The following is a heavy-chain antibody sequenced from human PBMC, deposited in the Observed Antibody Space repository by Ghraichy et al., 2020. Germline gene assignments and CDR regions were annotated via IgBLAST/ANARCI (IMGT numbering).Heavy chain of an antibody. Sequence: ASVKVSCKASGYTFTSYGISWVRQAPGQGLEWMGWISAYNGNTNYAQKLQGRVTMTTDTSTSTAYMELRSLRSDDTAVYYCARDMGMVRGVIDYYYGMDVWGQGTTVTVSS. V-gene: IGHV1-18*01. CDR1: GYTFTSYG. CDR2: ISAYNGNT. CDR3: ARDMGMVRGVIDYYYGMDV. J-gene: IGHJ6*02. D-gene: IGHD3-10*01.